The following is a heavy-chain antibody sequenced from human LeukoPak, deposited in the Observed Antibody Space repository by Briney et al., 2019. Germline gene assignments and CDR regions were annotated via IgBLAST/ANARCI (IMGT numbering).Heavy chain of an antibody. CDR1: GGSLGGYY. D-gene: IGHD2-15*01. J-gene: IGHJ6*03. CDR3: ARLRGPKYYYYYMDV. Sequence: SETLSLTCTVSGGSLGGYYWTWIRQPPGKGLEWVGYVDYSASTNYNPSLKSRVTISIDTSKNQFSLKLNSVTAADTAVYYCARLRGPKYYYYYMDVWGKGTTVTVSS. CDR2: VDYSAST. V-gene: IGHV4-59*01.